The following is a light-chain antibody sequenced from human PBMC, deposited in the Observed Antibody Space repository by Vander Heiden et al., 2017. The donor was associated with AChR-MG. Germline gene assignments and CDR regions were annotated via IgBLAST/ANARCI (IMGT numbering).Light chain of an antibody. J-gene: IGLJ2*01. Sequence: QSVLTQPPSASGTPGQRVTTSCSGSSPHIGSNTVNGYQQLPGTAPKLLIYSNNQRPSGVPDRFSGSKSGTSASLAISGLQSEDEADYYCAAWDDSLNGPVFGGGTKLTVL. CDR3: AAWDDSLNGPV. CDR2: SNN. CDR1: SPHIGSNT. V-gene: IGLV1-44*01.